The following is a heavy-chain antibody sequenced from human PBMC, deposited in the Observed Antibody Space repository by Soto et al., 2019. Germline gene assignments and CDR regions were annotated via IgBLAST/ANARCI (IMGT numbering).Heavy chain of an antibody. J-gene: IGHJ6*02. CDR1: GFTFGSYG. CDR2: ISYDGSKK. V-gene: IGHV3-30*18. D-gene: IGHD3-22*01. Sequence: FPRLSCAASGFTFGSYGMHWVRQAPGKGLEWVAGISYDGSKKYYGESVKGRFTISSDNSKNTLYLQMNSLRVEDTAVYYCAKAIENYSTGYYKPFYYFGVDVWGQGTTVTVSS. CDR3: AKAIENYSTGYYKPFYYFGVDV.